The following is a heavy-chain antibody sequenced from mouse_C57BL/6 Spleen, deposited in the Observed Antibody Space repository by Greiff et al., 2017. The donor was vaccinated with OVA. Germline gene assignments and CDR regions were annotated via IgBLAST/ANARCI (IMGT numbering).Heavy chain of an antibody. J-gene: IGHJ2*01. V-gene: IGHV1-50*01. CDR3: ARSGWLLPDY. CDR1: GYTFTSYW. CDR2: IDPSDSYT. D-gene: IGHD2-3*01. Sequence: QVQLQQPGAELVKPGASVKLSCKASGYTFTSYWMQWVKQRPGQGLEWIGEIDPSDSYTNYNQKFKGKATLTVDTSSSTAYMQLSSLTSEDSAVYYCARSGWLLPDYWGQGTTLTVSS.